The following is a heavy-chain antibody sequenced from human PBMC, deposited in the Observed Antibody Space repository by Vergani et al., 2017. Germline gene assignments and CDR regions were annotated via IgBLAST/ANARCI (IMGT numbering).Heavy chain of an antibody. D-gene: IGHD3-10*01. CDR2: INNDGHT. J-gene: IGHJ4*02. CDR1: GESFSSFY. Sequence: QVQLQQWGAGVVKPSGTLSLTCAVFGESFSSFYWSWIRQPPGKGLEWIGEINNDGHTNYNPSLESRVTVSRDTANNQFSLILMSVTAADTAMYYCSVRPRVNLVGGEIVTKITFDYWSQGSLVTVSS. CDR3: SVRPRVNLVGGEIVTKITFDY. V-gene: IGHV4-34*02.